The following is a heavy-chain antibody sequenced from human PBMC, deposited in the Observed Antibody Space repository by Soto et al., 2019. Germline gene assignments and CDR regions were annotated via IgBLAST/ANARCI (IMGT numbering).Heavy chain of an antibody. J-gene: IGHJ3*02. CDR3: ARAMRHCSSTSCYAFDI. CDR1: GYTFTGYY. V-gene: IGHV1-2*02. D-gene: IGHD2-2*01. Sequence: ASVKVSCKASGYTFTGYYMHWVRQAPGQGLEWMGWINPNSGGTNYAQKFQGRVTMTRDTSISTAYMELSRLRSDDTAVYYCARAMRHCSSTSCYAFDIWGQGTMVTVSS. CDR2: INPNSGGT.